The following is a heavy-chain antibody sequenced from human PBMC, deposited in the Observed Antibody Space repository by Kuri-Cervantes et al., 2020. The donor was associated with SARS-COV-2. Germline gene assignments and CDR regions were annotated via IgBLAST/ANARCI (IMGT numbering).Heavy chain of an antibody. Sequence: KVSCKGSGYSFTSYWIGWVRQMPGKGLEWMGIIYPGDSDARYSPSFQGQVTISADRPIITAYLQWSSLKASDTAMYYCARGVGSSGPPYCFDYWGLGTLVTVSS. CDR1: GYSFTSYW. J-gene: IGHJ4*02. CDR2: IYPGDSDA. D-gene: IGHD6-19*01. V-gene: IGHV5-51*04. CDR3: ARGVGSSGPPYCFDY.